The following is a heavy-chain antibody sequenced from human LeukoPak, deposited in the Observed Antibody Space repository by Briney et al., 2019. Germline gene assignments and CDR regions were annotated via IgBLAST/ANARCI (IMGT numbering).Heavy chain of an antibody. CDR2: ISYDGSNK. D-gene: IGHD3-10*01. CDR3: ARDVYITMVRGVMPFDYYYGMDV. Sequence: GGSLRLSCAASGFTFSSYAMHWVRQAPGKGLEWAAVISYDGSNKYYADSVKGRFTISRDNSKNTLYLQMNSLRAEDTAVYYCARDVYITMVRGVMPFDYYYGMDVWGQGTTVTVSS. J-gene: IGHJ6*02. V-gene: IGHV3-30-3*01. CDR1: GFTFSSYA.